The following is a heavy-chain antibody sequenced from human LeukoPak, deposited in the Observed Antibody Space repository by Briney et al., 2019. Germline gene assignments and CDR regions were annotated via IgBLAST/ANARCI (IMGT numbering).Heavy chain of an antibody. CDR3: ARGVEVVAADVFDH. CDR1: GFPFNSYA. D-gene: IGHD2-2*01. V-gene: IGHV3-30*03. Sequence: AGGSLRLSCEASGFPFNSYALHWVRQAPCKGLEWVALISYNGNIIEYADSVKGRFTISRDNSKNTLYLLMNSLTREDTAVYYCARGVEVVAADVFDHWGQGTLVTVPS. CDR2: ISYNGNII. J-gene: IGHJ4*02.